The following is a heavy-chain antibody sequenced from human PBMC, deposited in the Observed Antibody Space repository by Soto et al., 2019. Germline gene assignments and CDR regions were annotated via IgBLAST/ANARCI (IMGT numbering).Heavy chain of an antibody. CDR2: ISSSSSYI. D-gene: IGHD3-3*01. Sequence: EVQLVESGGGLVKPGGSLRLSCAASGFTFSSYSMNWVRQAPGKGLEWVSSISSSSSYIYYADSVKGRFTISRDNGKNSLYRQMNRRRAEDTAVYYCGREMYYDCWSGYSDGMDVWGQGTTVTVSS. J-gene: IGHJ6*02. V-gene: IGHV3-21*01. CDR3: GREMYYDCWSGYSDGMDV. CDR1: GFTFSSYS.